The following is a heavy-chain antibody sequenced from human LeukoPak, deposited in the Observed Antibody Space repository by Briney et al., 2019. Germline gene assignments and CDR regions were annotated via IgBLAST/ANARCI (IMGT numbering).Heavy chain of an antibody. CDR2: INTNTGNP. D-gene: IGHD6-19*01. J-gene: IGHJ4*02. Sequence: ALVKVSCKASGYTFTSYAMNWVRQAPGQGLEWMGWINTNTGNPTYAQGFTGRFVFSLDTSVSTAYLQISSLKAEDTAVYYCARDVLAVAVFSLFRRQYYFDYWGQGTLVTVSS. V-gene: IGHV7-4-1*02. CDR1: GYTFTSYA. CDR3: ARDVLAVAVFSLFRRQYYFDY.